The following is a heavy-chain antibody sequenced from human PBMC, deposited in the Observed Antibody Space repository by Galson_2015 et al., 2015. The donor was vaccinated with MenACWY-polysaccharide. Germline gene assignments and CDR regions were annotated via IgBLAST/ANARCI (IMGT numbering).Heavy chain of an antibody. D-gene: IGHD2-2*02. CDR2: IKHDGSAK. J-gene: IGHJ4*02. CDR3: ANTRALY. V-gene: IGHV3-7*01. Sequence: ALRLSCAASGFTFNSYWMSWVRQAPGKGLEWAANIKHDGSAKYYMDAVKGRFTISRDNAKNSLYLQMNSLRAEDTAVYYCANTRALYWGQGTLVTVSS. CDR1: GFTFNSYW.